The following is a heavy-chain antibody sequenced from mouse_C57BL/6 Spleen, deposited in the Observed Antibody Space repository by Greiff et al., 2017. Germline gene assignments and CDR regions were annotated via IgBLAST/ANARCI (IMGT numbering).Heavy chain of an antibody. Sequence: QVQLQQPGAELVQPGASVKMSCKASGYTFTSYWITWVKQTPGQGLEWIGDIYPGSGSTNYYEKFKSKATLTVDTSSSTAYMQLSSLTSEDSAVYYCARSGWDFDYWGQGTTLTVSS. CDR2: IYPGSGST. J-gene: IGHJ2*01. V-gene: IGHV1-55*01. CDR3: ARSGWDFDY. CDR1: GYTFTSYW. D-gene: IGHD2-3*01.